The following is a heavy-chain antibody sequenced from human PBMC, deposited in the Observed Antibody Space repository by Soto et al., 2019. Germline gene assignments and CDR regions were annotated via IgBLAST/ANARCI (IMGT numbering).Heavy chain of an antibody. CDR1: GFTFSSYW. CDR2: IKQDGSEK. V-gene: IGHV3-7*01. CDR3: ARRAPHDSKTIYYCYGMDV. D-gene: IGHD1-1*01. J-gene: IGHJ6*02. Sequence: EVQLVESGGGLVQPGGSLRLSCAASGFTFSSYWMSWVRQAPGKGLEWVANIKQDGSEKYYVDSVKGRFTISRDNAKNSLYLQMNSLRAEDTAVYYCARRAPHDSKTIYYCYGMDVWGQGTTVTVSS.